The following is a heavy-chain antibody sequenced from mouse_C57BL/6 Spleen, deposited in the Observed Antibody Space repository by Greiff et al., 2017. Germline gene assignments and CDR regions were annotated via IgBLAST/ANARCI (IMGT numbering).Heavy chain of an antibody. CDR1: GFTFSSYA. J-gene: IGHJ4*01. D-gene: IGHD2-13*01. Sequence: EVKLMESGEGLVKPGGSLKLSCAASGFTFSSYAMSWVRQTPEKRLEWVAYISSGGDYIYYADTVKGRFTISRDNARNTLYLQMSSLKSEDTAKYYCTRVDSYYAMDYWGQGTSVTVSS. CDR3: TRVDSYYAMDY. V-gene: IGHV5-9-1*02. CDR2: ISSGGDYI.